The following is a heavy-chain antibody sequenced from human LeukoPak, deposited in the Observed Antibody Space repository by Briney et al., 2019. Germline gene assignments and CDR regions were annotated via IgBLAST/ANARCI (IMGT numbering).Heavy chain of an antibody. CDR3: ARDQYSGRFDY. J-gene: IGHJ4*02. CDR2: VYYSGNP. CDR1: GGSITNYY. D-gene: IGHD1-26*01. Sequence: SETLSLTCTVSGGSITNYYWSWLRQPPGKGLECVGYVYYSGNPEYNPSLTSRVTISIDTSKNQFSLKLSSVTAADTAVYYCARDQYSGRFDYWGQGTLVTVSS. V-gene: IGHV4-59*01.